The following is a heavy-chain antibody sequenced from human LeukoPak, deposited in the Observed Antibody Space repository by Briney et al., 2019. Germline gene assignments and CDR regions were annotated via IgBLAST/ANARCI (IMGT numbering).Heavy chain of an antibody. CDR1: GGSISSSSYY. D-gene: IGHD3-22*01. J-gene: IGHJ4*02. Sequence: PSETLSLTCTVSGGSISSSSYYWGWIRQPPGKGLEWIGSIYYSGSTYYNPSLKSRVTISVDTSKNQFSLKLSSVTAADTAVYYCARHALPYYYDTYFDYWGRGTLVTVSS. V-gene: IGHV4-39*01. CDR3: ARHALPYYYDTYFDY. CDR2: IYYSGST.